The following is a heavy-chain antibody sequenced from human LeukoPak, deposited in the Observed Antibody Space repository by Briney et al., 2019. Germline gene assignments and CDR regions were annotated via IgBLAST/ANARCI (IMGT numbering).Heavy chain of an antibody. V-gene: IGHV3-66*02. Sequence: GGSLRLSCAASGFTVSSNYMSWVRQAPGKGLEWVSVIYSGGSTYYADSVKGRFTITRDNSKNTLYLQMNSLRTEDTAVYYCARGTRDFITIFDWGQGTLVTVSS. CDR2: IYSGGST. CDR3: ARGTRDFITIFD. CDR1: GFTVSSNY. D-gene: IGHD3-3*01. J-gene: IGHJ4*02.